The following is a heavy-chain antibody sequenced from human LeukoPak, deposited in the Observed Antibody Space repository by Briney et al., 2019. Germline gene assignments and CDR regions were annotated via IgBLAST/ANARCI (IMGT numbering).Heavy chain of an antibody. Sequence: SETLSLTCAVYGGSFSGYYWSWIRQPPGKGLEWIGEINHSGSTNYNPSLKSRVTISVDTSKNQFSLKLSSVTAADTAVYYCAREGRQQELDYWGQGTLVTVSS. V-gene: IGHV4-34*01. J-gene: IGHJ4*02. CDR2: INHSGST. D-gene: IGHD6-13*01. CDR3: AREGRQQELDY. CDR1: GGSFSGYY.